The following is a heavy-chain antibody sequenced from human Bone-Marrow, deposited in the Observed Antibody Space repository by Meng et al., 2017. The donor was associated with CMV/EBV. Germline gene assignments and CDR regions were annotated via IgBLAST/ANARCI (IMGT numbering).Heavy chain of an antibody. V-gene: IGHV3-23*03. Sequence: GESLKISCAASGFTFSSYAMSWVRQAPGKGPECVSVIYSGGGTTFYADSVKGRFTISRDNSKNTLYLQMSSLRAEDTAVYYCAKLQVTELFDSWGQGALVTVSP. D-gene: IGHD1-14*01. J-gene: IGHJ4*02. CDR3: AKLQVTELFDS. CDR1: GFTFSSYA. CDR2: IYSGGGTT.